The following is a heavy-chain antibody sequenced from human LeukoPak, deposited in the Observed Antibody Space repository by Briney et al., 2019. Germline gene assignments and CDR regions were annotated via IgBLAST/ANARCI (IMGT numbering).Heavy chain of an antibody. V-gene: IGHV4-4*07. D-gene: IGHD2-21*02. J-gene: IGHJ5*02. CDR2: ISPSGKT. CDR1: GGSISRDN. Sequence: PSETLSLTPTVSGGSISRDNWSWIRQPAGKGLEWIWRISPSGKTTYNPSLRSRVTMSLDTSKKQFSLRLSSGTAADTGVYHCARVTDPRYNYFAPWGEGTLVTVSS. CDR3: ARVTDPRYNYFAP.